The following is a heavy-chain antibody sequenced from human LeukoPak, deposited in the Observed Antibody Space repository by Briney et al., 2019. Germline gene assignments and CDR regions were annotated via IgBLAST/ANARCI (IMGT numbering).Heavy chain of an antibody. D-gene: IGHD4-17*01. CDR1: GLTVSTNY. Sequence: GGSLRLSCAASGLTVSTNYFSWVRLAPGKGLEWVSAIYADGRTYYADSVKGRFTISRDNSRNTLSLQMNRLRAEDTAVYYCSRDPTSMVTMGDYWGQGTLVTVSS. V-gene: IGHV3-53*01. J-gene: IGHJ4*02. CDR3: SRDPTSMVTMGDY. CDR2: IYADGRT.